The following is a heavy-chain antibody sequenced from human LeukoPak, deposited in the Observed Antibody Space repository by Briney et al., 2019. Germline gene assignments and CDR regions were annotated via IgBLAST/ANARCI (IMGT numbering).Heavy chain of an antibody. V-gene: IGHV4-30-4*08. CDR3: ARATSNSYNWFDP. CDR1: GGSISSGDYY. Sequence: SQTLSLTCTDSGGSISSGDYYWSWIRQPPGKGLEWIGYIYYSGSTYYNPSLKSRVTISVDTSKNQFSLKLSSVTAADTAVYYCARATSNSYNWFDPWGQGTLVTVSS. J-gene: IGHJ5*02. D-gene: IGHD6-6*01. CDR2: IYYSGST.